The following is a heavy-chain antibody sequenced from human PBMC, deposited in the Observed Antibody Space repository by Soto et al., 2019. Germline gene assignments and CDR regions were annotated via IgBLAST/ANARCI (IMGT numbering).Heavy chain of an antibody. CDR1: GFTFSSYG. J-gene: IGHJ6*02. CDR3: AKDHYTPHSWDILTGYYKYYGMDV. D-gene: IGHD3-9*01. Sequence: GGSLRLSCAASGFTFSSYGMHWVRQAPGKGLEWVAVISYDGSNKYYADSVKGRFTISRDNSKNTLYLQMNSLRAEDTAVYYCAKDHYTPHSWDILTGYYKYYGMDVWGQGTTVTVSS. CDR2: ISYDGSNK. V-gene: IGHV3-30*18.